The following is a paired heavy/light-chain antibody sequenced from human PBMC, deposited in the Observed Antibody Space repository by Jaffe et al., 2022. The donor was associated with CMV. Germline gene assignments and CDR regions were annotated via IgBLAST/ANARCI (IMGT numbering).Heavy chain of an antibody. CDR2: IYYSGST. V-gene: IGHV4-39*01. D-gene: IGHD3-22*01. CDR1: GGSISSSSYY. J-gene: IGHJ3*02. Sequence: QLQLQESGPGLVKPSETLSLTCTVSGGSISSSSYYWGWIRQPPGKGLEWIGSIYYSGSTYYNPSLKSRVTISVDTSKNQFSLKLSSVTAADTAVYYCARRRGDGDYYDSSGYYADAFDIWGQGTMVTVSS. CDR3: ARRRGDGDYYDSSGYYADAFDI.
Light chain of an antibody. CDR3: QSYDSSNWV. V-gene: IGLV6-57*04. CDR1: SGSIASNY. CDR2: EDN. Sequence: NFMLTQPHSVSESPGKTVTISCTRSSGSIASNYVQWYQQRPGSAPTTVIYEDNQRPSGVPDRFSGSIDSSSNSASLTISGLKTEDEADYYCQSYDSSNWVFGGGTKLTVL. J-gene: IGLJ3*02.